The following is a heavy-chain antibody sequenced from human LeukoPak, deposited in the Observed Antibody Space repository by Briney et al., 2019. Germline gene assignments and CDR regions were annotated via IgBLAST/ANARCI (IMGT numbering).Heavy chain of an antibody. Sequence: SETLSLTCTVSGGSISSSSYYWGWIRQPPGKGLEWIGEINHSGRTNYNPSLKSRVTISVDTSKNQFSLKLTSMTAADTAVYYCARYGISVFWGFIKPQNHFDYWGQGTQVTVSS. D-gene: IGHD3-10*01. CDR1: GGSISSSSYY. J-gene: IGHJ4*02. V-gene: IGHV4-39*07. CDR2: INHSGRT. CDR3: ARYGISVFWGFIKPQNHFDY.